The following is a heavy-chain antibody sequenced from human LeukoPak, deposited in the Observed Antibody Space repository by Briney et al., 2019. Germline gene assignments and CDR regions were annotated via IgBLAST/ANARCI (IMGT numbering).Heavy chain of an antibody. J-gene: IGHJ6*02. D-gene: IGHD1-26*01. CDR3: ARDSTALYGGGYYYYGMDV. V-gene: IGHV4-59*01. CDR2: IYYSGST. CDR1: GGSIRSYY. Sequence: SETLSLTCTVSGGSIRSYYWTWIRQPPGKGLEWIGYIYYSGSTNYNPSLKSRVTISVDTSKNQFPLKLSSVTAADTAVYYCARDSTALYGGGYYYYGMDVWGQGTTVTVSS.